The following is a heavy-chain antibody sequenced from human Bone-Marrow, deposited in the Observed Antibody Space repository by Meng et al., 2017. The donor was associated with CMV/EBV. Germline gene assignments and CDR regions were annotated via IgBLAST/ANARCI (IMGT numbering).Heavy chain of an antibody. CDR2: IVVGSGNT. CDR1: GFTFTSSA. CDR3: ARDPRSGGMDV. Sequence: SVKVSCKASGFTFTSSAVQWVRQARGQRLEWIGWIVVGSGNTNYAQKFQERVTITRDMSTSTAYMELSSLRSDDTAVYYCARDPRSGGMDVWGQGTTVTVSS. V-gene: IGHV1-58*01. J-gene: IGHJ6*02.